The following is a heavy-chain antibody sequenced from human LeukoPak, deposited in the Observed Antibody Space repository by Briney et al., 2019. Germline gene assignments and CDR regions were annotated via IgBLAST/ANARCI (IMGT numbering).Heavy chain of an antibody. CDR3: AKVSSSSFDS. V-gene: IGHV3-23*01. CDR1: GFTFSSYA. CDR2: LSSSGENT. D-gene: IGHD6-6*01. Sequence: HPGGSLRLSCAASGFTFSSYAMSWVRQAPGKGLEWVSALSSSGENTHYTDSVKGRFTVSRDISKSTLYLQMTSLRAEDTAVYYCAKVSSSSFDSWGQGTLVTVSS. J-gene: IGHJ4*02.